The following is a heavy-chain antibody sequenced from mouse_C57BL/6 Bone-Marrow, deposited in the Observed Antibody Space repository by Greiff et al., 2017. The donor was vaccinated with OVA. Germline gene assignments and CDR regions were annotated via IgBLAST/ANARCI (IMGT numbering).Heavy chain of an antibody. CDR2: IYPGGGNI. J-gene: IGHJ2*01. CDR1: GYTFTDYY. Sequence: QVQLQQSGAELVRPGASVKLSCTASGYTFTDYYISWVKQRPGQGLEWIARIYPGGGNIYYNEKFKGKATLTAETSSSTAYMQLSSLTSDDSAVYSGARSERLRDYLDYGGQGTTLTVSS. CDR3: ARSERLRDYLDY. V-gene: IGHV1-76*01. D-gene: IGHD2-2*01.